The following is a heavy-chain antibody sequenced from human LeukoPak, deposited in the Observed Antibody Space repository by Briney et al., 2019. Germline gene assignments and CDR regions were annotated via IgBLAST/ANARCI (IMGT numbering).Heavy chain of an antibody. CDR3: ARDKSTDYYYGMDV. D-gene: IGHD2/OR15-2a*01. J-gene: IGHJ6*02. CDR2: INPNSGGT. Sequence: ASVKVSCKASGYTFTSYYMHWVRQAPGQGLEWMGWINPNSGGTNYAQKFQGRVTMTRDTSISTAYMELSRLRSDDTAVYYCARDKSTDYYYGMDVWGQGTTVTVSS. CDR1: GYTFTSYY. V-gene: IGHV1-2*02.